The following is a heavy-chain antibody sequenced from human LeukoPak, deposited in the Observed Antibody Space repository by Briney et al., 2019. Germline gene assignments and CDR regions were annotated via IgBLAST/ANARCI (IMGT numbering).Heavy chain of an antibody. CDR3: ARVLVTVTKGFDI. D-gene: IGHD4-17*01. V-gene: IGHV4-59*11. J-gene: IGHJ3*02. CDR1: DDSFSSHY. CDR2: ISYIGST. Sequence: SETLSLTCAVSDDSFSSHYWTWIRQPPGKGLERIGYISYIGSTNYNPSLKSRVTISIDTSKNQFYLKMTSVPAADTAVYYCARVLVTVTKGFDIWGQGKMVSVSS.